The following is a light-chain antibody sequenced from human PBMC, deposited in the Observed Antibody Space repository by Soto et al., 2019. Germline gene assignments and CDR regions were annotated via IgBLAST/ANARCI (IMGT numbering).Light chain of an antibody. CDR2: DAS. J-gene: IGKJ5*01. V-gene: IGKV3-11*01. CDR1: QSVSSY. CDR3: QQRSNWL. Sequence: DIVMTQSPATLSVSPGARATLSCRASQSVSSYVAWYQKKPGPATRLLIYDASNRATGTPARFSGSGSGTDFTLTISSLEPEDLAVYYYQQRSNWLFGQGTRLEIK.